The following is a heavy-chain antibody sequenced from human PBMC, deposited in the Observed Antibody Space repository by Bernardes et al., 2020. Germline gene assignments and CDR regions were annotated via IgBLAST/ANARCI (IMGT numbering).Heavy chain of an antibody. CDR3: ARRAYYGSGDDY. CDR2: ISSSSSYI. CDR1: GFTFSSYS. D-gene: IGHD3-10*01. J-gene: IGHJ4*02. Sequence: GGSLRLSCAASGFTFSSYSMNWVRQAPGKGLEWVSSISSSSSYIYYADSAKGRFTISRDNAKNSLYLQMNSLRAQDTAVYYCARRAYYGSGDDYWGQGTLVTVSS. V-gene: IGHV3-21*01.